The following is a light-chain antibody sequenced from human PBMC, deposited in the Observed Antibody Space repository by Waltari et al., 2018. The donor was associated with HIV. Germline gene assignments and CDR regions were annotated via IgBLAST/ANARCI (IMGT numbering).Light chain of an antibody. Sequence: DIHMTQSPSSLSASVGDRVTITCRASHNIDTYLDWYQQKSGKVPKLLIFSASTLHDGVPSRFTGSGSGTNFALTITSLQPEDFGTYYCHQTFNTPRTFGQGTKVDI. V-gene: IGKV1-39*01. J-gene: IGKJ1*01. CDR1: HNIDTY. CDR3: HQTFNTPRT. CDR2: SAS.